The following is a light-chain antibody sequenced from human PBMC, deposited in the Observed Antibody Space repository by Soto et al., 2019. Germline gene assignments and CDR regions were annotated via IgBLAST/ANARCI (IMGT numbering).Light chain of an antibody. Sequence: QSVLTQPPSVSGAPGQRVTISCTGSSSNIGAGYDVHWYQQFPGTAPKLLIYGNSNRPSGVPDRFSGSKSGTSASLAITGLQAEDEADHYCQSHDSSLSGVFGYVTKGTV. J-gene: IGLJ1*01. CDR1: SSNIGAGYD. V-gene: IGLV1-40*01. CDR2: GNS. CDR3: QSHDSSLSGV.